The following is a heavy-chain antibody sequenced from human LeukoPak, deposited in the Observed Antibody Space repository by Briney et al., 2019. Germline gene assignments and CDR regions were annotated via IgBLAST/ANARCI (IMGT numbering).Heavy chain of an antibody. D-gene: IGHD5-18*01. CDR2: INHSGST. V-gene: IGHV4-38-2*02. CDR1: GYSISSGYY. Sequence: SETLSLTCTVSGYSISSGYYWGWIRQPPGKGLEWIGEINHSGSTNYNPSLKSRVTISVDTSKNQFSLKLSSVTAADTAVYYCAGGYSYGFVFFDYWGQGTLVTVSS. J-gene: IGHJ4*02. CDR3: AGGYSYGFVFFDY.